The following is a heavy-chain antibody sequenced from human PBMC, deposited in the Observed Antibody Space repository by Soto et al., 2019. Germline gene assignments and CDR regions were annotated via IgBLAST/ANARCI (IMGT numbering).Heavy chain of an antibody. CDR2: IIPIFGTA. V-gene: IGHV1-69*13. CDR3: ARRRGYGGNLGMDV. CDR1: GGTFSSYA. J-gene: IGHJ6*02. D-gene: IGHD2-21*02. Sequence: GASATLSCKASGGTFSSYANSWLRQATGQGLEWMGGIIPIFGTANYAQKFQGRVTITADESTSTAYMELSSLRSEDTAVYYCARRRGYGGNLGMDVWGQGTTVTVS.